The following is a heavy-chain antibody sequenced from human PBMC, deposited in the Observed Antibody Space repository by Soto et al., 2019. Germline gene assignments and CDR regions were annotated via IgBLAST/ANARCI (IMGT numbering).Heavy chain of an antibody. D-gene: IGHD3-22*01. CDR3: ARDGDYYDSSGYYYSPYFDY. J-gene: IGHJ4*02. Sequence: SVKVSCKASGGTFSSYAISWVRQAPGQGLEWMGGIIPIFGTANYAQKFQGRVTITADESTSTAYMELSSLRSEDTAVYYCARDGDYYDSSGYYYSPYFDYWGQGTLVTVSS. CDR2: IIPIFGTA. V-gene: IGHV1-69*13. CDR1: GGTFSSYA.